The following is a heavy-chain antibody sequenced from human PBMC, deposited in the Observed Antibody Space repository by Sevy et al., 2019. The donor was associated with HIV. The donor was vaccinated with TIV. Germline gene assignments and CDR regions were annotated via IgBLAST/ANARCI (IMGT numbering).Heavy chain of an antibody. CDR1: GSTFSNFW. V-gene: IGHV3-7*01. CDR3: ARDPDWGALDR. J-gene: IGHJ5*02. Sequence: GGSLRLSCEVSGSTFSNFWMTWVRQSPGKGLEWVAYINQDERHINLLDSVRGRFTISRDNAKNSLYLQMDSLRAEDTAIYYCARDPDWGALDRWGQGTLVTVSS. CDR2: INQDERHI. D-gene: IGHD7-27*01.